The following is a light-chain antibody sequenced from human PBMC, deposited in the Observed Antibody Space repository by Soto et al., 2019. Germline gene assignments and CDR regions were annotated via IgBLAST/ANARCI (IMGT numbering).Light chain of an antibody. J-gene: IGLJ1*01. Sequence: QSVLTQPASMSGSPGQSITISYTGTSSNVGGYNYVSWYQQQPGKAPKYMIYDVTNRPSGVSNRFSGSKSGNTASLTISGLQAEDEADYYCCSYTTSNTRQIVFGTGTKVTVL. CDR3: CSYTTSNTRQIV. CDR2: DVT. CDR1: SSNVGGYNY. V-gene: IGLV2-14*01.